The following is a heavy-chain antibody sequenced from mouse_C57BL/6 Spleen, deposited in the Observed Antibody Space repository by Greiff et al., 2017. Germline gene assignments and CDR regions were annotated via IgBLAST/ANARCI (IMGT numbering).Heavy chain of an antibody. D-gene: IGHD1-1*01. J-gene: IGHJ4*01. CDR3: ARQDGSSYDYYAMDY. Sequence: QVQLQQSGPGLVAPSQSLSITCTVSGFSLTSYGVHWVRQPPGKGLEWLVVIWSDGSTTYNSALKSRLSISKDNSKSQVFLKMNSLQTDDTAMYYCARQDGSSYDYYAMDYWGQGTSVTVSS. CDR1: GFSLTSYG. CDR2: IWSDGST. V-gene: IGHV2-6-1*01.